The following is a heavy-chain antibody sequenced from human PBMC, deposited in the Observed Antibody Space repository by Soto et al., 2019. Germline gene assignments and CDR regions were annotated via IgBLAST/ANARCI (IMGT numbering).Heavy chain of an antibody. Sequence: GGSLRLSCAASGFTFSSCAMGWVRQALGKGLEWVSGISGGGKNTYYADSVKGRIAISRDNSNSTLYLQMNSLRVEDTSLYYCAKFEGGVSVPVDYWGQGTLVTVSS. CDR1: GFTFSSCA. D-gene: IGHD1-26*01. CDR2: ISGGGKNT. V-gene: IGHV3-23*01. CDR3: AKFEGGVSVPVDY. J-gene: IGHJ4*02.